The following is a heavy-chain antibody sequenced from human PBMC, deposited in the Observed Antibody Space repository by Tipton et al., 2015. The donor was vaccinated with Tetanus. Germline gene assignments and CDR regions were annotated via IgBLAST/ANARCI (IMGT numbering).Heavy chain of an antibody. D-gene: IGHD3-3*01. V-gene: IGHV4-39*01. CDR2: VYYSGNT. CDR3: AAQIIPTDRGGWFDP. CDR1: GGSISSRNYY. Sequence: TLSLTCPVSGGSISSRNYYWGWIRQPPGKGLEFIGRVYYSGNTYYNPSLKSRVTISVDTSKNQFSLKLSSVTATDTAVYYCAAQIIPTDRGGWFDPWGQGTLVTVSS. J-gene: IGHJ5*02.